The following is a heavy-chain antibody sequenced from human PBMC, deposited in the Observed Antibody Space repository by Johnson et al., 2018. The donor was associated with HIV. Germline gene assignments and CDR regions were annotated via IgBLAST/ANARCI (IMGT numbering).Heavy chain of an antibody. D-gene: IGHD4-17*01. J-gene: IGHJ3*02. CDR1: GFTFSSYA. V-gene: IGHV3-30-3*01. CDR2: ISYDGSNK. CDR3: ARGYGDYTRAYDAFDI. Sequence: QVQLVESGGGVVQPGGSLRLSCAASGFTFSSYAMHWVRQAPGKGLEWVAVISYDGSNKYFADTVQGRFIISRDNSKSTLYLQLNSLRAEDTAVYFCARGYGDYTRAYDAFDIWGQGTMVTVSS.